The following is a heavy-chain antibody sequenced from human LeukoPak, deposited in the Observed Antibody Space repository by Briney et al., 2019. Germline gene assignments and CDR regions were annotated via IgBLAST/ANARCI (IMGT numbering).Heavy chain of an antibody. CDR3: ARGGALDY. J-gene: IGHJ4*02. CDR2: FDPEDGET. V-gene: IGHV1-24*01. D-gene: IGHD1-26*01. Sequence: GASVKVSCKASGYTFTGYYMHWVRQAPGKGLEWMGGFDPEDGETIYAQKFEGRVTMTEDTSTDTAYMELSSLRSEDTAVYYCARGGALDYWGQGTLVTVSS. CDR1: GYTFTGYY.